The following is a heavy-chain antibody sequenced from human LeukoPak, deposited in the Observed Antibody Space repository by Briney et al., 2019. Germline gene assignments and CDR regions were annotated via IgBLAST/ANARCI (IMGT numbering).Heavy chain of an antibody. CDR3: ARGITTGAPY. J-gene: IGHJ4*02. CDR1: GYTFTGYY. Sequence: ASVKVSCKASGYTFTGYYIHWVRQAPGQGLEWMGWINPNSGGTNYAQKFQGRVTMTRDTSISTAYKDLSRLRSDDTAMYYCARGITTGAPYWGQGTLVTVSS. D-gene: IGHD1-1*01. CDR2: INPNSGGT. V-gene: IGHV1-2*02.